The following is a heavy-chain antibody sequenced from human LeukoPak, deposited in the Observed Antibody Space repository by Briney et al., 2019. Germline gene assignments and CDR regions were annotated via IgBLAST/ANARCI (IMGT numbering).Heavy chain of an antibody. D-gene: IGHD3-9*01. V-gene: IGHV1-2*02. CDR3: ARDFVDYDILTGYPDY. Sequence: ASVKVSCKASGYTFTGYYMHWVRQAPGQGPEWMGWINPNSGGTNYAQKIQGRVTMTRDTSISTAYMELSRLRSDDTAVYYCARDFVDYDILTGYPDYWGQGTLVTVSS. J-gene: IGHJ4*02. CDR2: INPNSGGT. CDR1: GYTFTGYY.